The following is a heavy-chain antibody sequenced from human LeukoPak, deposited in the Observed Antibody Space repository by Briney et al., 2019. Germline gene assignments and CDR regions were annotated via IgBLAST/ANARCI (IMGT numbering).Heavy chain of an antibody. V-gene: IGHV1-2*02. CDR2: INPNSGGT. CDR1: GYTFTDFH. J-gene: IGHJ5*02. D-gene: IGHD3/OR15-3a*01. CDR3: ARDPPNLNWRANWFDP. Sequence: GASVKVSCKASGYTFTDFHIHWVRQAPGQGLEWMGWINPNSGGTDFAQNFQGRVTMTRDTSISTVYMELRRLTSDDTAVYYCARDPPNLNWRANWFDPWGQGTLVTVSS.